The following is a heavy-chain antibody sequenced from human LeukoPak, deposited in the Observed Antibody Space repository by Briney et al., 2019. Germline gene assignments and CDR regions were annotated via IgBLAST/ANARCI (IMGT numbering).Heavy chain of an antibody. CDR2: ISGSGGST. CDR3: AKDGLRFLEWYLGYFDL. J-gene: IGHJ2*01. V-gene: IGHV3-23*01. CDR1: GFTFSSYA. D-gene: IGHD3-3*01. Sequence: GGSLRLSCAASGFTFSSYAMSWVRQTPGKGLEWVSSISGSGGSTNYADSVTGRFTISRGNSNNTLYLQMNSLRADDTAAYYCAKDGLRFLEWYLGYFDLWGRGTLVTVSS.